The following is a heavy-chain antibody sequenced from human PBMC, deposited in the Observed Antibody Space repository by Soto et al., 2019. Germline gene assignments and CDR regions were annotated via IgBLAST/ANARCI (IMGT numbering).Heavy chain of an antibody. V-gene: IGHV5-51*01. D-gene: IGHD2-15*01. CDR1: GYSFTHYL. CDR2: IYPGDSDT. Sequence: GASLNSSCKASGYSFTHYLIGWVRQMPGKGLEWMGIIYPGDSDTRYSPSFQGQVTISADKSINTAYLQWSSLKASDTAMYYCARHRGIDIWGQGTMVTVSS. CDR3: ARHRGIDI. J-gene: IGHJ3*02.